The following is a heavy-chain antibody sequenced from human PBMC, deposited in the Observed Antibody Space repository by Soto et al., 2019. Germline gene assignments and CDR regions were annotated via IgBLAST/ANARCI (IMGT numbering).Heavy chain of an antibody. J-gene: IGHJ4*02. V-gene: IGHV3-7*01. Sequence: EAQLVESGGGLVQPGGSLRLSCSAYGFNFNQYWMSWVRQAPGKGLEWVANVKQDGGEKNYVDSVRGRFTISRDNTKNSLYLQMDSLRVEDTALYYCASGGGWSFDHWGQGTLVTVSS. CDR3: ASGGGWSFDH. D-gene: IGHD6-19*01. CDR1: GFNFNQYW. CDR2: VKQDGGEK.